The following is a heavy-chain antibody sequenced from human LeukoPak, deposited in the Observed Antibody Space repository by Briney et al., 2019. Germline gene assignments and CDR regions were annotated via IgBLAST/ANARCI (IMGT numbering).Heavy chain of an antibody. CDR2: ITVSGGTT. CDR3: AKVGRYYDSSGYYRLFDD. V-gene: IGHV3-23*01. J-gene: IGHJ4*02. Sequence: GGSLRLSCAASGFLFSTYDMSWVRQAPGKGLEWVSSITVSGGTTYYADSVQGRFTVYRDNSKNTLHLQMNRLRDEDTAVYYCAKVGRYYDSSGYYRLFDDWGQGTLVTVSS. CDR1: GFLFSTYD. D-gene: IGHD3-22*01.